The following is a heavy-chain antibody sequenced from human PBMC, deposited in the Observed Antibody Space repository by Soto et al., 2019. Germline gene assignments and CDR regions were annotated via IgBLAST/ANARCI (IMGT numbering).Heavy chain of an antibody. V-gene: IGHV1-69*01. CDR3: ATGSCSSTSCYKEYYFDL. CDR1: AGTFSGYA. Sequence: QVQLVQSGAEVKKPGSSVKVSCKASAGTFSGYAISWVRQAPGQGLEWMGEIIPMFGTSNYAQKFQGRVTITADESSSTAYMELSSLRSEDTAVYYCATGSCSSTSCYKEYYFDLWGQGTLVTVSS. J-gene: IGHJ4*02. D-gene: IGHD2-2*02. CDR2: IIPMFGTS.